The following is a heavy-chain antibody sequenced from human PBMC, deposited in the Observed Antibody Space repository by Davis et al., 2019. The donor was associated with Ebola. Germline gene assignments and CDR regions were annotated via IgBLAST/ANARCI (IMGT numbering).Heavy chain of an antibody. J-gene: IGHJ3*02. CDR1: GGSFSGYY. CDR2: INQSGTT. V-gene: IGHV4-34*01. CDR3: ARELLGSITIEAFDI. Sequence: SETLSLTCAVYGGSFSGYYWSWIRQSPGKGLEWIGDINQSGTTNCNPSLKSRVTISVDTSKRQFSLNLTSVTAEDTAVYYCARELLGSITIEAFDIWGQGTMVTVSS. D-gene: IGHD3-9*01.